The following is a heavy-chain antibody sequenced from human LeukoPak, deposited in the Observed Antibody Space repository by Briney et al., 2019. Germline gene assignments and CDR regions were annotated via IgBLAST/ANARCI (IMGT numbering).Heavy chain of an antibody. J-gene: IGHJ4*02. CDR3: ARNPPYCTSTSCYNDY. V-gene: IGHV1-2*02. Sequence: ASVKVSCKASGYTFTIYYMHWVRQAPGQGLEWMGWINPNRGGTTYAQRFQGRVTMTRDTSISTAYMELSGLTSDDTAVYYCARNPPYCTSTSCYNDYWGQGTLVTVSS. CDR1: GYTFTIYY. CDR2: INPNRGGT. D-gene: IGHD2-2*02.